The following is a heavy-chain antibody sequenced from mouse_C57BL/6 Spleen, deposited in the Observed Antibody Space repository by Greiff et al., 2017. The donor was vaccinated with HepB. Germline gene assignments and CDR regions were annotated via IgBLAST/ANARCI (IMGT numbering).Heavy chain of an antibody. CDR1: GFTFSDYY. CDR2: INYDGSST. CDR3: ARPPYFDY. J-gene: IGHJ2*01. Sequence: EVQVVESEGGLVQPGSSMKLSCTASGFTFSDYYMAWVRQVPEKGLEWVANINYDGSSTYYLDSLKSRFIISRDNAKNILYLQMSSLKSEDTATYYCARPPYFDYWGQGTTLTVSS. V-gene: IGHV5-16*01.